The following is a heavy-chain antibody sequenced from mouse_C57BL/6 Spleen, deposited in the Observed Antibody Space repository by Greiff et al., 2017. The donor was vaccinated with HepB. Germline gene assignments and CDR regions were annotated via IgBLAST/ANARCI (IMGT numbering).Heavy chain of an antibody. Sequence: EVQRVESGGGLVKPGGSLKLSCAASGFTFSDYGMHWVRQAPGKGLEWVAYISSGGSTIYYADTVKGRCTISRDNAKNTLFLQMNSLRSEDTAMYYCARPAYGNYPWFAYWGQGTLVTVSA. CDR1: GFTFSDYG. CDR3: ARPAYGNYPWFAY. J-gene: IGHJ3*01. CDR2: ISSGGSTI. D-gene: IGHD2-1*01. V-gene: IGHV5-17*01.